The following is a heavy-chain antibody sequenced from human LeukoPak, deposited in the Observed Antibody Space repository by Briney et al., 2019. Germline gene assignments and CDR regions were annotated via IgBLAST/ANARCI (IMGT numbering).Heavy chain of an antibody. V-gene: IGHV1-18*01. Sequence: ASVTVSCKASGYTFTSYGISWVRQAPGQGLEWMGWISAYNGNTNYAQKLQGRVTMTTDTSTSTAYMELRSLRSDDTAVYYCARDYYDSSGYYDYYYGMDVWGQGTMVTVSS. J-gene: IGHJ6*02. CDR3: ARDYYDSSGYYDYYYGMDV. D-gene: IGHD3-22*01. CDR1: GYTFTSYG. CDR2: ISAYNGNT.